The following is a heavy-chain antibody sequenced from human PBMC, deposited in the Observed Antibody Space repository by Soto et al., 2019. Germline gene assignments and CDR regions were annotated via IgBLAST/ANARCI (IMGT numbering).Heavy chain of an antibody. J-gene: IGHJ3*02. Sequence: GGSLRLSWAAAGFTFSDHYMDWDRQAQGNGMEWVGRTRNKANSYTTVYAASVKGRFTISRDDSKNSLYMKMNSLKTEDTAVYYCARGIGSGPQHDDFDIWRQGTMVTV. D-gene: IGHD2-15*01. CDR2: TRNKANSYTT. CDR1: GFTFSDHY. V-gene: IGHV3-72*01. CDR3: ARGIGSGPQHDDFDI.